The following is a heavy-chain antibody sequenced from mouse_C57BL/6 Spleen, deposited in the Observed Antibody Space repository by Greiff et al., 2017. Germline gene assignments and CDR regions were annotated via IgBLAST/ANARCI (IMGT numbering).Heavy chain of an antibody. Sequence: QVQLQQSGAELVRPGTSVKVSCKASGYAFTNYLIEWVKQRPGQGLEWIGVINPGGGGTNYNEKFKGKATLTADKSSSTAYMQLSSLTSEDSAVYFCARSERLAAGFAYWGQGTLVTVSA. CDR3: ARSERLAAGFAY. CDR1: GYAFTNYL. CDR2: INPGGGGT. J-gene: IGHJ3*01. V-gene: IGHV1-54*01.